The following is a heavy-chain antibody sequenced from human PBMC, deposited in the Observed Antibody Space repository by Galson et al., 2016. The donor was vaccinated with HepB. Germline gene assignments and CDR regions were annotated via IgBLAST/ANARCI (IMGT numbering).Heavy chain of an antibody. CDR2: IGNKAASHAT. J-gene: IGHJ4*02. V-gene: IGHV3-72*01. D-gene: IGHD1-7*01. CDR3: VRWNFAADY. Sequence: SLRLSCAASGLIFSDYYMDWVRQAPGKGLEWVGHIGNKAASHATDYAASVKGRFTISRDDSKNSLFLQMNSLRTEDTAVYYYVRWNFAADYWGQGTLVTVSS. CDR1: GLIFSDYY.